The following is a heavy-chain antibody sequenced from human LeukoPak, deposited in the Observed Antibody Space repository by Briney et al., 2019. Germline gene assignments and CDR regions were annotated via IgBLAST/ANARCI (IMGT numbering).Heavy chain of an antibody. D-gene: IGHD1-14*01. J-gene: IGHJ4*02. V-gene: IGHV3-30*04. CDR1: GFPFTNYM. Sequence: PGRSLRLSCAASGFPFTNYMMHWVRQAPGKVLEWVAVILEDGRIQHYADSVQGRFTISRDNSKNTLFLQMNSLRTEDTAVYFCARVQGGGFRTADYWGQGTLVTVSS. CDR2: ILEDGRIQ. CDR3: ARVQGGGFRTADY.